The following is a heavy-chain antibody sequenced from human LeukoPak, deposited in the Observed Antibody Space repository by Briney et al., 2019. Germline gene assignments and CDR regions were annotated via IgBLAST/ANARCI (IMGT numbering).Heavy chain of an antibody. J-gene: IGHJ4*02. CDR1: GGTFSSYA. V-gene: IGHV1-69*05. D-gene: IGHD6-19*01. Sequence: SVKVSCKASGGTFSSYAISWVRQAPGQGLEWMGGIIPIFGTANYAQKFQGRVTITTDESASAAYMELSSLRSEDTAVYYCARAGYSSGWYGGTAGQWGQGTLVTVSS. CDR2: IIPIFGTA. CDR3: ARAGYSSGWYGGTAGQ.